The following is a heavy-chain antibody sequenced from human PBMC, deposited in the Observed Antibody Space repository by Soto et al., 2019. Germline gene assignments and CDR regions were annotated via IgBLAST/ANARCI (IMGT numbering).Heavy chain of an antibody. CDR1: GYSFTSYW. CDR3: ARHGITMVRGVISRTGWFDP. CDR2: IDPSDSYT. Sequence: GASLKISCKGSGYSFTSYWIGWVRQMPGKGLEWMGRIDPSDSYTNYSPSFQGHVTISADKSISTAYLQWSSLKASDTAMYYCARHGITMVRGVISRTGWFDPWGQGTLVTVSS. V-gene: IGHV5-10-1*01. J-gene: IGHJ5*02. D-gene: IGHD3-10*01.